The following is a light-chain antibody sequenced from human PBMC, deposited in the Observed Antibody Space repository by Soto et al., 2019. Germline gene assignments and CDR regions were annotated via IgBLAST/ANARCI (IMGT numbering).Light chain of an antibody. CDR1: QSISSW. V-gene: IGKV1-5*01. CDR2: DAS. Sequence: DIQMTQSPSTLSASVGDRVTITCRASQSISSWLAWYQQKPGKAPKLRIYDASSLESGVQSRFSGSGSATEFTLTISSLQPDDFATDYCQQYNNYWTFGQGTKVDIK. J-gene: IGKJ1*01. CDR3: QQYNNYWT.